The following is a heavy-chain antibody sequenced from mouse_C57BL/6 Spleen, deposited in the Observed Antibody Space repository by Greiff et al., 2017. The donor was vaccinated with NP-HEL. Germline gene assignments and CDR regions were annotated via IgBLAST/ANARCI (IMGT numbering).Heavy chain of an antibody. V-gene: IGHV1-54*01. CDR1: GYAFTNYL. J-gene: IGHJ2*01. CDR2: INPGSGGT. Sequence: VQLQQSGAELVRPGTSVKVSCKASGYAFTNYLIEWVKQRPGQGLEWIGVINPGSGGTNYNEKFKGKATLTADKSSSTAYMQLSSLTSEDSAVYFCARGDGYDGFDYWGQGTTLTVSS. D-gene: IGHD2-2*01. CDR3: ARGDGYDGFDY.